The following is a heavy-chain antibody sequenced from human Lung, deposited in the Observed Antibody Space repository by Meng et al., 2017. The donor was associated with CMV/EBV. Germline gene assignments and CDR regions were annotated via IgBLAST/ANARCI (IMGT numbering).Heavy chain of an antibody. CDR1: GGSFSGSY. CDR2: IDGTGRT. V-gene: IGHV4-34*01. D-gene: IGHD1-1*01. J-gene: IGHJ5*01. Sequence: SXAVYGGSFSGSYWHWIRQPPGMGLEWIGEIDGTGRTKYSPSLTSRVTILLYTSKKQFSLELSSVTAADTAVYYCARLPGPVSVHWFDSWGQGTLVXVSS. CDR3: ARLPGPVSVHWFDS.